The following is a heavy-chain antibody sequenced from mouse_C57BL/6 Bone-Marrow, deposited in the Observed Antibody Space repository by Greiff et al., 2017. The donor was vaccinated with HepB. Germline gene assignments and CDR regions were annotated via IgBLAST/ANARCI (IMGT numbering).Heavy chain of an antibody. V-gene: IGHV1-66*01. CDR3: AREGYDGGYYFDY. CDR1: GYSFTSYY. CDR2: IYPGSGNT. Sequence: VQLQQSGPELVKPGASVKISCKASGYSFTSYYIHWVKQRPGQGLEWIGWIYPGSGNTKYNEKFKGKATLTADTSSSTAYMQLSSLTSEDSAVYYCAREGYDGGYYFDYWGQGTTLTVSS. J-gene: IGHJ2*01. D-gene: IGHD2-2*01.